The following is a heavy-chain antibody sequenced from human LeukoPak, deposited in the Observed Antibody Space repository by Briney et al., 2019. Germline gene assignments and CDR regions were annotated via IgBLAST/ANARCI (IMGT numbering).Heavy chain of an antibody. J-gene: IGHJ4*02. CDR3: ATDLISYGSGSYSGICSGY. CDR1: GYTLTELS. V-gene: IGHV1-24*01. Sequence: GSVKVSCKVSGYTLTELSMHWVRQAPGKGREWMGGFDPEDGETIYAQKFQGRVTMTEDTSTDTAYMELSSLRSEDTAVYYCATDLISYGSGSYSGICSGYWGQGTLVTVSS. CDR2: FDPEDGET. D-gene: IGHD3-10*01.